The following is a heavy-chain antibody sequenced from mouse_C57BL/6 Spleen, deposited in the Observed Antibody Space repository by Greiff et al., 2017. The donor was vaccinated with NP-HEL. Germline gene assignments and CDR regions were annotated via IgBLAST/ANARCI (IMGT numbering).Heavy chain of an antibody. CDR2: IYPGSGST. J-gene: IGHJ4*01. Sequence: VQLQQPGAELVMPGASVKLSCKASGYTFTSYWITWVKQRPGQGLEWIGDIYPGSGSTNYNEKFKSKATLTVDTSSSTAYMQLSSLTSEDSAVYYCARWYYGSSYAMDYWGQGTSVTVSS. CDR1: GYTFTSYW. V-gene: IGHV1-55*01. CDR3: ARWYYGSSYAMDY. D-gene: IGHD1-1*01.